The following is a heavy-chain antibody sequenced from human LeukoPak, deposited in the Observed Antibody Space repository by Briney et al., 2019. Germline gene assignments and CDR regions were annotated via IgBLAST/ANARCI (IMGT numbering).Heavy chain of an antibody. J-gene: IGHJ4*02. Sequence: PGGSLRLSCAASGLTFSSHWMSWARQAPGKGLEWVANIVQDGSQKYYVDSVKGRFTISRDNGKNSLYLQMNSLRAEDTAVYYCARNEKWGRDYWGQGTLVTVSS. CDR1: GLTFSSHW. CDR2: IVQDGSQK. CDR3: ARNEKWGRDY. V-gene: IGHV3-7*03. D-gene: IGHD1-26*01.